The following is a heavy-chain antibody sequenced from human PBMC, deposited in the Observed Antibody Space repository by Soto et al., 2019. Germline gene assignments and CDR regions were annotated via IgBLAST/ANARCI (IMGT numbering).Heavy chain of an antibody. CDR2: IYSGGNT. CDR3: ARVEAVTMVRGVISDGYFQH. D-gene: IGHD3-10*01. Sequence: EVQLVESGGGLVQPGGSLRLSCAASGFTVSSNYMSWVREAPGKGLEWGSIIYSGGNTYYADSVKGRFTISRDNSKNTLYLQMNSLRAEDTAVYYCARVEAVTMVRGVISDGYFQHWGQGTLVTVSS. J-gene: IGHJ1*01. V-gene: IGHV3-66*01. CDR1: GFTVSSNY.